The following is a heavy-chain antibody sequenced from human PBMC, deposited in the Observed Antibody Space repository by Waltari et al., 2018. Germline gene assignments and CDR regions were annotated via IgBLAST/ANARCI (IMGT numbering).Heavy chain of an antibody. CDR3: AKDGVVVIAMTDY. J-gene: IGHJ4*02. D-gene: IGHD2-21*01. V-gene: IGHV3-23*04. CDR2: ISGSGGST. CDR1: GFSFNSYA. Sequence: EVQLVESGGGLVQPGGSLRLSCAAYGFSFNSYALSWVRQAPGKGLEWVSAISGSGGSTYYADSVKGRFTISRDNSKNTLYLQMNSLRAEDTAVYYCAKDGVVVIAMTDYWGQGTLVTVSS.